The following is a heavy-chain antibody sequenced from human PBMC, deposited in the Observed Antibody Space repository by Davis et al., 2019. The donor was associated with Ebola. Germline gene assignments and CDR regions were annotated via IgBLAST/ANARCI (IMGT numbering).Heavy chain of an antibody. CDR1: GFTLRSYV. Sequence: GGSLRLSCAVSGFTLRSYVVSWVRQAPGKGLEWVANIKQDGSEKYYVDSVKGRFTISRDNAKNSLYLQMNSLRAEDTAVYYCARDSFYDYVWGNPIDYWGQGTLVTVSS. CDR3: ARDSFYDYVWGNPIDY. D-gene: IGHD3-16*01. V-gene: IGHV3-7*03. J-gene: IGHJ4*02. CDR2: IKQDGSEK.